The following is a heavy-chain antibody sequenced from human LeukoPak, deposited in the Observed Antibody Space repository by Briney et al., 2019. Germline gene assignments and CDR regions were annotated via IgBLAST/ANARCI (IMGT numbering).Heavy chain of an antibody. CDR2: MNSDGRST. J-gene: IGHJ4*02. CDR1: GFTFSSHW. Sequence: GGSLSLSCAASGFTFSSHWMHWVRQAPGKGLVWVSRMNSDGRSTSYEDSVKGRFTISRDNAKKTIYLQMNSLRGEDTAVYYCARDYDFWGGSFDYWGQGSLVTVSS. CDR3: ARDYDFWGGSFDY. D-gene: IGHD3-3*01. V-gene: IGHV3-74*01.